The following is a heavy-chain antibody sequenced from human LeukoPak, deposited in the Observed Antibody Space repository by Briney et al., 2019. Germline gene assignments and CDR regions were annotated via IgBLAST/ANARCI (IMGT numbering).Heavy chain of an antibody. J-gene: IGHJ6*03. Sequence: SPSETLSLTCTVSGGSISSGSYYWSWIRQPSGKGLEWIGRIYTSGSTNYNPSLKSRVAMSVDTSKNQFSLKLSSVTAADTAVYYCARDRAAAGTFYYYYMGVWGKGTTVTISS. CDR1: GGSISSGSYY. D-gene: IGHD6-13*01. V-gene: IGHV4-61*02. CDR2: IYTSGST. CDR3: ARDRAAAGTFYYYYMGV.